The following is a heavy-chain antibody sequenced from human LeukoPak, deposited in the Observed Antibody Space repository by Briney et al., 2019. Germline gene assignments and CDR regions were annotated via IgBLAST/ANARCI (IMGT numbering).Heavy chain of an antibody. V-gene: IGHV4-39*01. Sequence: SENLSLTCTVSGGSISSSSYYWGWIRQPPGKGLEWIGSIYYSGSTYYNPSLKSRVTISVDTSKNQFSLKLSSVTAADTAVYYCARHSSYYYGSVAFDPWGQGTLVTVSS. D-gene: IGHD3-10*01. CDR3: ARHSSYYYGSVAFDP. CDR2: IYYSGST. CDR1: GGSISSSSYY. J-gene: IGHJ5*02.